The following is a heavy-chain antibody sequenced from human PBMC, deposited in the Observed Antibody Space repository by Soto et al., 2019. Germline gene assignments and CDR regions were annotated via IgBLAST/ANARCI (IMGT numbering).Heavy chain of an antibody. CDR1: GGSISSYY. J-gene: IGHJ4*02. CDR2: IYYSGST. D-gene: IGHD5-18*01. V-gene: IGHV4-59*01. CDR3: ARGRGDTAMAWYY. Sequence: QVQLQESGPGLVKPSETLSLTCTVSGGSISSYYWSWIRQSPGKGLEWIGYIYYSGSTKYNPSLKSRVTMSVDTSKNQFSLKRSSVTAADTAVYYCARGRGDTAMAWYYWGQGTLVTVSS.